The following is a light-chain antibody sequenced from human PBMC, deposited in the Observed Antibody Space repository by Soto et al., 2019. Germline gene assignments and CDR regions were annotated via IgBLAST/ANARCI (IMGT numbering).Light chain of an antibody. CDR3: QKYGTTPWT. Sequence: ETVLTQSPGTLSLSPGERVTLSCRASQSVCSRCLAWYQQKPGQSPRLLIYGASSRATGIPDRFSGSGSGTDFTLTISKLEPEDFAVYYCQKYGTTPWTFGGGTKVGIK. CDR2: GAS. CDR1: QSVCSRC. V-gene: IGKV3-20*01. J-gene: IGKJ4*01.